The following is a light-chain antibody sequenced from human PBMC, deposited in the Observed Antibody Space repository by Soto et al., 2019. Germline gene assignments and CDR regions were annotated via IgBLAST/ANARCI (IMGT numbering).Light chain of an antibody. CDR2: GAS. V-gene: IGKV3-15*01. J-gene: IGKJ1*01. Sequence: EIVMTQSPATLSVSPGERATLSCRASQSVSSNLAWYQQKPGQAPRLLIYGASTRATGIPARFSGSGSGTEFTHTIISLQSEDFAFYYCQQYNNWPRTFGQGTKVEIK. CDR1: QSVSSN. CDR3: QQYNNWPRT.